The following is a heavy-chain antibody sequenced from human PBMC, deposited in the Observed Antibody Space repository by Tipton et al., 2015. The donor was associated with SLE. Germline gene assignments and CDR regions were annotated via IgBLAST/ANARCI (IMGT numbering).Heavy chain of an antibody. V-gene: IGHV5-51*03. CDR2: IYPGDSDT. J-gene: IGHJ5*02. CDR1: GYSFTSYW. Sequence: QLVQSGAEVKKPGESLKISCKGSGYSFTSYWIGWVRQMPGKGLEWMGIIYPGDSDTRYSPSFQGHVTISADKSISTAYLQWSSLKASDTAMYYCARRSIMGAKGSGEGTWGQGTLVTGSS. CDR3: ARRSIMGAKGSGEGT. D-gene: IGHD1-26*01.